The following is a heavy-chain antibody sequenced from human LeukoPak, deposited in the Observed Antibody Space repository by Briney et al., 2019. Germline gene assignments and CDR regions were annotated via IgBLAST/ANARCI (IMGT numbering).Heavy chain of an antibody. CDR1: GFTFSTYN. J-gene: IGHJ4*02. CDR3: AKAYDSSGYYSTADY. V-gene: IGHV3-23*01. D-gene: IGHD3-22*01. Sequence: PGGSLRLSCAASGFTFSTYNMNWVRQAPGKGLEWVSAISGSGGSTYYADSVKGRFTISRDSSKNTLYLQMNSLRAEDTAVYYCAKAYDSSGYYSTADYWGQGTLVTVSS. CDR2: ISGSGGST.